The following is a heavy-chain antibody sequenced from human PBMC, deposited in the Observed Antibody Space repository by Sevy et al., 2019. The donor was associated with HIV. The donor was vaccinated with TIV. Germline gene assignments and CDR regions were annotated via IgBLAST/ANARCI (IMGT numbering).Heavy chain of an antibody. J-gene: IGHJ4*02. CDR1: GGSITSLY. CDR3: AGENAWGRGYS. CDR2: IYYNGHI. D-gene: IGHD1-26*01. V-gene: IGHV4-59*08. Sequence: SENLSLTCTVSGGSITSLYWNWIRQPPGKGLEWIANIYYNGHINHNPSLKSRVTLSLDTSKNQFSLRLSSVTAADTAMYYCAGENAWGRGYSWGQGTLVTVSS.